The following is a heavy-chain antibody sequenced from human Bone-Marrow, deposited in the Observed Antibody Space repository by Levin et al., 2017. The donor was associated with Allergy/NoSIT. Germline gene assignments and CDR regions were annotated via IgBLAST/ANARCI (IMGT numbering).Heavy chain of an antibody. CDR3: ARTSCSYYYYYYYMDV. CDR1: GFTFSSYE. J-gene: IGHJ6*03. Sequence: GGSLRLSCAASGFTFSSYEMNWVRQAPGKGLEWVSYISSSGSTIYYADSVKGRFTISRDNAKNSLYLQMNSLRAEDTAVYYCARTSCSYYYYYYYMDVWGKGTTVTVSS. CDR2: ISSSGSTI. V-gene: IGHV3-48*03. D-gene: IGHD2-2*01.